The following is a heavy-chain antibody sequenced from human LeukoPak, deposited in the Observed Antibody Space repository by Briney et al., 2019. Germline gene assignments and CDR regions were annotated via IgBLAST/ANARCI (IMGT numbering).Heavy chain of an antibody. Sequence: SETLSLTCSVSGGSISTSPYYWGWIRQPPRKGLEWIGDIYYSGNTYYNPSLKSRVTISVDTSKNQVSLKVTSGTAADTALYYCARRRTYDILTGYPQYYFDYWGQGALVTVSS. CDR3: ARRRTYDILTGYPQYYFDY. V-gene: IGHV4-39*01. CDR1: GGSISTSPYY. CDR2: IYYSGNT. D-gene: IGHD3-9*01. J-gene: IGHJ4*02.